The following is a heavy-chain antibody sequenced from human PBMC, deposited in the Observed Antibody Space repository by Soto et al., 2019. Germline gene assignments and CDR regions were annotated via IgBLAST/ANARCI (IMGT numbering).Heavy chain of an antibody. CDR3: ARGGADIVVVPAANHFDY. CDR2: ISSSGSTI. Sequence: GGSLRLSCAASGFTFSSYEMNWVRQAPGKGLEWVSYISSSGSTIYYADSVKGRFTISRDNAKNSLYLQMNSLRAEDTAVYYWARGGADIVVVPAANHFDYWGQGTLVTVSS. J-gene: IGHJ4*02. V-gene: IGHV3-48*03. D-gene: IGHD2-2*01. CDR1: GFTFSSYE.